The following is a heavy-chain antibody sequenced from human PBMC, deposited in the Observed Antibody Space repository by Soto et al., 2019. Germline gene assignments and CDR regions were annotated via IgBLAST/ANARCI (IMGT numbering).Heavy chain of an antibody. CDR1: GFTFSSYA. D-gene: IGHD2-15*01. Sequence: EVQLLESGGGLVQPGGSLRLSCAASGFTFSSYAMSWVRQAQGKGLEWVSAISGSGGSTYYADSVKGRFTISRDNSKNTLYLQMNSLRAEDTAVYYCAKDEDYCSGGSCSRWFDPWGQGTLVTVSS. V-gene: IGHV3-23*01. J-gene: IGHJ5*02. CDR3: AKDEDYCSGGSCSRWFDP. CDR2: ISGSGGST.